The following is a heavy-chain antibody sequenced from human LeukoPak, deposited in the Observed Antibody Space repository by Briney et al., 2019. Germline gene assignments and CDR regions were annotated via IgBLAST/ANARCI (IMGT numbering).Heavy chain of an antibody. V-gene: IGHV3-21*01. J-gene: IGHJ5*02. CDR2: ISSSSSYI. Sequence: PGGSLRLSCAASGFTFSSYSMNWVRQAPGKGLEWVSSISSSSSYIYYADSVKGRFTISRDNAKNSLYLQMNSLRAEDTAVYYCARDPRSQGVVLRYFDWPWGQGTLVTVSS. CDR1: GFTFSSYS. CDR3: ARDPRSQGVVLRYFDWP. D-gene: IGHD3-9*01.